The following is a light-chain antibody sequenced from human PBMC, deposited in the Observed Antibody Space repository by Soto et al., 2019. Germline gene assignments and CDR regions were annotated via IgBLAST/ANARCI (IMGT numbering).Light chain of an antibody. CDR3: CSYAGSSTYV. V-gene: IGLV2-23*02. CDR2: EVN. CDR1: SSDVGSYNL. Sequence: QPASVSGSPGQSITISCTGTSSDVGSYNLVSWYQQHPGKAPKLMIYEVNKRPSGVSNRFSGSKSGNTASLTISGLQAEDEADYYCCSYAGSSTYVFGTGTKVTVL. J-gene: IGLJ1*01.